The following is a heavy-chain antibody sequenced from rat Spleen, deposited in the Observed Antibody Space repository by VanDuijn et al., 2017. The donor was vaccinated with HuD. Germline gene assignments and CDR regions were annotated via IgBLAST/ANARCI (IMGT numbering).Heavy chain of an antibody. CDR2: ISYDGSRT. D-gene: IGHD1-11*01. V-gene: IGHV5-29*01. J-gene: IGHJ3*01. CDR3: AIRDGGFPG. CDR1: GFTFSDYY. Sequence: EVQLVESDGGLVQPGRSLKLSCAASGFTFSDYYMAWVRQTPTKGLEWVATISYDGSRTYYRDTVKGRFTISRDNAKSILYLQLDSLRSEDTATYYCAIRDGGFPGWGQGTLVTVSS.